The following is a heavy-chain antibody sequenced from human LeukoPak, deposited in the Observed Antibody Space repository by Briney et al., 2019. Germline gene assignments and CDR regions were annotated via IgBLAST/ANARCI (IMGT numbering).Heavy chain of an antibody. Sequence: SETLSLTCTVSGGSLSNSSSYWGWIRQPPGKGLEWIGSIYYSGSTYYNPSLKSRVTISVETSKNQFSLKLSSVTAADTAVYYCASHSSYVSPFRSWGRGPLVTVSP. J-gene: IGHJ5*02. CDR3: ASHSSYVSPFRS. V-gene: IGHV4-39*01. CDR2: IYYSGST. CDR1: GGSLSNSSSY. D-gene: IGHD3-10*02.